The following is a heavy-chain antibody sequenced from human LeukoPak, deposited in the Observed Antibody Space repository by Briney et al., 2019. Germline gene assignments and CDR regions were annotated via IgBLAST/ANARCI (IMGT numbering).Heavy chain of an antibody. V-gene: IGHV3-21*04. CDR3: ARARSRSLEWLLHYYYMDV. D-gene: IGHD3-3*01. CDR1: GFSFSTYA. J-gene: IGHJ6*03. Sequence: PGGSLRLSCTASGFSFSTYAMTWVRRAPGKGLEWIASMSSGGTYIYYADSGRGRFTISRDNTKNSLYLVMNSLRVEDTAVYYCARARSRSLEWLLHYYYMDVWGKGTTVTVSS. CDR2: MSSGGTYI.